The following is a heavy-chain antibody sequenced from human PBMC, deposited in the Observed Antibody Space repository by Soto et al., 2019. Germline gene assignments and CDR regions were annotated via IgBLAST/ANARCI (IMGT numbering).Heavy chain of an antibody. CDR1: GYTFTSYD. J-gene: IGHJ6*02. D-gene: IGHD5-12*01. V-gene: IGHV1-8*01. CDR2: MNPNSGNT. Sequence: ASVKVSCKASGYTFTSYDINWVQQATGQGLEWMGWMNPNSGNTGYAQKFQGRVTMTRNTSISTAYMELSSLRSEDTAVYYCAREWRTTKYGGYGHYYYGMDVWGQGTTVTVSS. CDR3: AREWRTTKYGGYGHYYYGMDV.